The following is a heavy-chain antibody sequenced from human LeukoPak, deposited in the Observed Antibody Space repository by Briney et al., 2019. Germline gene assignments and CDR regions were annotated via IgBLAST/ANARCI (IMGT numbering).Heavy chain of an antibody. Sequence: GASVKVSCKASGYTFTSYCISWVRQAPGQGLEWMGWNSAYNGNTNYAQKLQGRVTMTTDTSTSTAYMELRSLRSDDTAVYYCARDGSELRFLEWLSGIMDVWGKGTTVTVSS. J-gene: IGHJ6*03. CDR2: NSAYNGNT. D-gene: IGHD3-3*01. CDR1: GYTFTSYC. V-gene: IGHV1-18*01. CDR3: ARDGSELRFLEWLSGIMDV.